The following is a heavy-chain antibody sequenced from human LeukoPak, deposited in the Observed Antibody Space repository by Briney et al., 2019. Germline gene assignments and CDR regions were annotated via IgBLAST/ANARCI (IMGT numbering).Heavy chain of an antibody. D-gene: IGHD5-24*01. CDR1: GFTFSSYS. CDR3: ARANGDGYNPYYYYYYYMDV. CDR2: ISSSSYI. J-gene: IGHJ6*03. V-gene: IGHV3-21*01. Sequence: GGSLRLSCAASGFTFSSYSMNWVRQAPGKGLEWVSSISSSSYIYYADSVKGRFTISRDNAKNSLYLQMNSLRAEDTAVYYCARANGDGYNPYYYYYYYMDVWGKGTTVTVSS.